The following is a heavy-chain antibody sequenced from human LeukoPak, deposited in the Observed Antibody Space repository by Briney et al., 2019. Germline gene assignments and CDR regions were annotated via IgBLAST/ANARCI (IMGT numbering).Heavy chain of an antibody. V-gene: IGHV4-30-2*01. CDR1: GGSISSGGYS. J-gene: IGHJ4*02. CDR3: AGGSSSWYRGYFDY. D-gene: IGHD6-13*01. CDR2: IYHSGST. Sequence: SETLSLTCAVSGGSISSGGYSWSWIRQPPGKGLEWIGYIYHSGSTYYNPSLKSRVTISVDRSKNQFSLKLSSVTAADTAVYYCAGGSSSWYRGYFDYWGQGTLVTVSS.